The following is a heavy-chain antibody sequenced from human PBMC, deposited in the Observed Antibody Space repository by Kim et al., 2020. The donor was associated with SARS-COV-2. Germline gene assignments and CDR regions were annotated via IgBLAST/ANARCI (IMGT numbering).Heavy chain of an antibody. CDR2: ISSSSSTI. Sequence: GGSLRLSCAASGFTFSSYSMNWVRQAPGKGLEWVSYISSSSSTIYYADSVKGRFTISRDNAKNSLYLQMNSLRDEDTAVYYCARDQSEQWLGYFDYWGQGTLVTVSS. CDR1: GFTFSSYS. D-gene: IGHD6-19*01. CDR3: ARDQSEQWLGYFDY. J-gene: IGHJ4*02. V-gene: IGHV3-48*02.